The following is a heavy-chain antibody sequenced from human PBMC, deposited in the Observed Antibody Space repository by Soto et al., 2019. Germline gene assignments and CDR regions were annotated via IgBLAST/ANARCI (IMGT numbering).Heavy chain of an antibody. CDR2: INAGNGNT. CDR1: GYTFTSYA. CDR3: ARLRLLMNWFDP. J-gene: IGHJ5*02. V-gene: IGHV1-3*01. D-gene: IGHD3-10*01. Sequence: ASVKVSCKASGYTFTSYAMHWVRQAPGQRLEWMGWINAGNGNTKYSQEFQGRVTITRDTSASTAYMELSSLRSEDTAVYYCARLRLLMNWFDPWGQGTLVTVSS.